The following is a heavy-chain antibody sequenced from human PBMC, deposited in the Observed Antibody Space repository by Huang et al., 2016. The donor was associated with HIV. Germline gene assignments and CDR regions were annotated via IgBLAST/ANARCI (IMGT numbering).Heavy chain of an antibody. Sequence: QLQLQESGPGLVKPSETLSLTCTVSGGSISSGICYWGWIRQPPGKGLEWVGSIYYSGSTYYNTARKSRVTISVDTSKNQFSLKLSSVTAADTAVYYCARQKIATVTNPFDYWGQGTLVAVSS. CDR1: GGSISSGICY. J-gene: IGHJ4*02. D-gene: IGHD4-17*01. V-gene: IGHV4-39*01. CDR3: ARQKIATVTNPFDY. CDR2: IYYSGST.